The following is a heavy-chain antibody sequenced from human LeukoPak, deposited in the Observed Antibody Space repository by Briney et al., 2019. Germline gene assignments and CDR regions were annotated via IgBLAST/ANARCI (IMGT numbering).Heavy chain of an antibody. Sequence: GGSLRLSCAASGFTFSSYAMHWIRQAPGKGLEWVAVISYDGSNKYYADSVKGRFTISRDNSKNTLYLQMNSLRAEDTAVYYCARGDTFREIPYWGQGTLVTVSS. J-gene: IGHJ4*02. V-gene: IGHV3-30*04. CDR1: GFTFSSYA. CDR2: ISYDGSNK. CDR3: ARGDTFREIPY. D-gene: IGHD1-26*01.